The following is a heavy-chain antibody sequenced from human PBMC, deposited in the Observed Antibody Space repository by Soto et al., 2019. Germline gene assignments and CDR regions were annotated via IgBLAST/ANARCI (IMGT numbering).Heavy chain of an antibody. D-gene: IGHD5-12*01. CDR2: INPNSGGT. CDR1: GYTFTGYY. CDR3: ARGGYSGYDKYYYYYGMDV. Sequence: GASVKVSCKASGYTFTGYYMHWVRQAPGQGLEWMGWINPNSGGTNYAQKFQGWVTMTRDTSISTAYMELSRLRSDDTAVYYCARGGYSGYDKYYYYYGMDVWGQGTTVTVSS. V-gene: IGHV1-2*04. J-gene: IGHJ6*02.